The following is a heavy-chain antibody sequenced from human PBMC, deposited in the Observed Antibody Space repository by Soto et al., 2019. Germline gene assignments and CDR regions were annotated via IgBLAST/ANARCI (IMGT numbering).Heavy chain of an antibody. Sequence: GGSLRLSCAASGFTFSSYGMHWVRQAPGKGLEWVAVISNDGSNKYHADSVKGRFTLSRDNSKNTLYLQMNSLRAEDTAVYYCAKALYGYNSAWYPTRMDVWGQGTTVTVSS. J-gene: IGHJ6*02. CDR3: AKALYGYNSAWYPTRMDV. D-gene: IGHD6-19*01. CDR2: ISNDGSNK. CDR1: GFTFSSYG. V-gene: IGHV3-30*18.